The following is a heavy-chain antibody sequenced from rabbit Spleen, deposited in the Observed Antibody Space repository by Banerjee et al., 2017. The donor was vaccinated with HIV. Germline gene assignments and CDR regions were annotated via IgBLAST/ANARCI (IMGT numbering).Heavy chain of an antibody. D-gene: IGHD1-1*01. Sequence: QEQLEESGGGLVQPEGSLTLTCTASGFTISSYYYMCWVRQAPGKGLEWIGCIYVGRGSTHYANWAKGRVTMYKTSSTTVTLQLTNLTAADTATYFCARSGHVGGDYIWDLWGPGTLVTVS. V-gene: IGHV1S45*01. J-gene: IGHJ4*01. CDR3: ARSGHVGGDYIWDL. CDR1: GFTISSYYY. CDR2: IYVGRGST.